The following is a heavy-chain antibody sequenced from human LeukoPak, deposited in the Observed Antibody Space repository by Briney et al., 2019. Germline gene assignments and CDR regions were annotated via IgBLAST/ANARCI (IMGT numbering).Heavy chain of an antibody. CDR1: GFTFSSYA. CDR2: INEDGSTT. Sequence: QPGGSLRLSCAASGFTFSSYAMSWVRQAPGKGLVWVSRINEDGSTTNYADSVKGRSTIFRDNAKNTLYLQMNSLRAEDTAVYYCVRDLGGRSGHWGQGTLVTVSS. CDR3: VRDLGGRSGH. J-gene: IGHJ4*02. D-gene: IGHD1-26*01. V-gene: IGHV3-74*01.